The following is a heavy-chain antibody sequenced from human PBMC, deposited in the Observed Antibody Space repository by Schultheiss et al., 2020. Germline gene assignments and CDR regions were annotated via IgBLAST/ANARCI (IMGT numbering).Heavy chain of an antibody. J-gene: IGHJ5*02. CDR1: GFAFSSYV. CDR2: IGTGGDT. D-gene: IGHD6-13*01. V-gene: IGHV3-47*02. CDR3: ALTLAALSWFDP. Sequence: GGSLRLSGAASGFAFSSYVLHWVRRAPGKGPEWVSAIGTGGDTYYADSVMGRFTISRDNAKKSLYLQMNSLRAEDTAVYYCALTLAALSWFDPWGQGTLVTVSS.